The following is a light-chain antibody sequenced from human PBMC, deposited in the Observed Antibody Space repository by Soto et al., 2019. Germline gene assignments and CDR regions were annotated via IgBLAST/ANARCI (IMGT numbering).Light chain of an antibody. J-gene: IGKJ5*01. CDR3: QRRSNWPVT. CDR1: QSVSSY. Sequence: EIVLTQSPATLSLSPGERATLSCRASQSVSSYLAWYQQKPGQAPRLLIYDASNRATGIPARFSGSGYGTDFTLTISSREPEDFAVYYCQRRSNWPVTFGQGTRLEIK. V-gene: IGKV3-11*01. CDR2: DAS.